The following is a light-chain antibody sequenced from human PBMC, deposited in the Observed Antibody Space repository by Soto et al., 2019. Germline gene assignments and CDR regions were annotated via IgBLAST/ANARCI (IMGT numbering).Light chain of an antibody. CDR1: QSTSSW. J-gene: IGKJ1*01. Sequence: DIQMTQSPSTLSATAGDRVTITCRASQSTSSWLAWYQHKPGKAPKLLIHDASNLDSGVPSRFSGSGSGTEFSLTVSNLQPDDCATYYCQQYENYWTFGQGTRVEIK. CDR3: QQYENYWT. V-gene: IGKV1-5*01. CDR2: DAS.